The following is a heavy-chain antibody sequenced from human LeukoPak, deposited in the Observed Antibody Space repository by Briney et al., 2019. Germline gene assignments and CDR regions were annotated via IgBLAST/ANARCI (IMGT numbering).Heavy chain of an antibody. V-gene: IGHV1-69*06. CDR3: AREDYYGPGSYSPFDY. D-gene: IGHD3-10*01. J-gene: IGHJ4*02. Sequence: GASVKVSCKASGGTFSSYAISWVRQAPGQGLEWMGGIIPIFGTANYAQKFQGRVTITADKSTSTAYMELSSLRSEDTAVYYCAREDYYGPGSYSPFDYWGQGTLVTASS. CDR2: IIPIFGTA. CDR1: GGTFSSYA.